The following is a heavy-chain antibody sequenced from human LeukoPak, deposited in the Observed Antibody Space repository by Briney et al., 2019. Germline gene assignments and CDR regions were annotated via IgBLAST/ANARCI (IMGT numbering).Heavy chain of an antibody. J-gene: IGHJ4*02. CDR2: ISAYNGNT. V-gene: IGHV1-18*01. CDR3: ARDTVYNGRTGGRDFDY. Sequence: GASVKVSCKASGYTFTSYGISWVRQAPGQGLEWMGWISAYNGNTNYAQKLQGRVTMTTDTSTSTAYLELRSLRSDDTAVYYCARDTVYNGRTGGRDFDYWGQGTLVTVSS. D-gene: IGHD2-15*01. CDR1: GYTFTSYG.